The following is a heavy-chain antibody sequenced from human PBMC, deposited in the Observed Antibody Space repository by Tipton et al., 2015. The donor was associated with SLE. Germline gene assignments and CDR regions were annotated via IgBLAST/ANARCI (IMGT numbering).Heavy chain of an antibody. Sequence: TLSLTCTVSGGSISSGSYYWSWIRQPAGKGLEWIGRIYTSGSTNYNPSLKSRVTISVDTSKNQFSLKLSSVTAADTAVYYCARGGVLRYFDWLSLGQGLDVWGQGTTVTVSS. CDR1: GGSISSGSYY. D-gene: IGHD3-9*01. CDR2: IYTSGST. J-gene: IGHJ6*02. V-gene: IGHV4-61*02. CDR3: ARGGVLRYFDWLSLGQGLDV.